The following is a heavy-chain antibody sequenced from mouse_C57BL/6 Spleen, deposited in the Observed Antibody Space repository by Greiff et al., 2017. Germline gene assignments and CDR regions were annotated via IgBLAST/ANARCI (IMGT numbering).Heavy chain of an antibody. CDR3: ARHEGASYYDYDEGFAY. D-gene: IGHD2-4*01. J-gene: IGHJ3*01. V-gene: IGHV1-62-2*01. CDR1: GYTFTEYT. CDR2: FYPGSGSI. Sequence: QVQLQQSGAELVKPGASVKLSCKASGYTFTEYTIHWVKQRSGQGLGWIGWFYPGSGSIKYNEKFKDKATLTADKSSSTVYMELSRLTSEDSAVYFCARHEGASYYDYDEGFAYWGQGTLVTVSA.